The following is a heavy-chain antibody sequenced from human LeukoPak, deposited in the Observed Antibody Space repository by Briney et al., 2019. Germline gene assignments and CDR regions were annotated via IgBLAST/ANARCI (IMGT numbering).Heavy chain of an antibody. CDR3: ARTGCSSTSCYGNSVDP. J-gene: IGHJ5*02. CDR2: ISTYNGNT. Sequence: ASVKVSCKASGYSFINYGFNWVRQAPGQGLEWMGWISTYNGNTLYAQKFQGRVTMTTDTSTSTAYMELRSLRYDDTAVYYCARTGCSSTSCYGNSVDPWGQGTLVTVSS. V-gene: IGHV1-18*01. D-gene: IGHD2-2*01. CDR1: GYSFINYG.